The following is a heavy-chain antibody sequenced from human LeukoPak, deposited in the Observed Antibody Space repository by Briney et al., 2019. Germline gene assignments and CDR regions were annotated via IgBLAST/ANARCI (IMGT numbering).Heavy chain of an antibody. D-gene: IGHD2-21*02. V-gene: IGHV4-4*07. J-gene: IGHJ6*03. CDR2: IYSSGRT. CDR1: GGSISSYY. Sequence: SETLSLTCTVSGGSISSYYCSWIRQPAGKGLEWIWRIYSSGRTNYNPSLKSRVTMSVDTSNNQFSLKLSSVPAADTAVYYCARDFDVVGVVTTAYYMDVWGKGTTVTVSS. CDR3: ARDFDVVGVVTTAYYMDV.